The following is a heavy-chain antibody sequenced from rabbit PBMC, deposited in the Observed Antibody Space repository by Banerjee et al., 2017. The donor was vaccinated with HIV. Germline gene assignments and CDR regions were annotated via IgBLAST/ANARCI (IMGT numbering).Heavy chain of an antibody. D-gene: IGHD4-1*01. CDR3: VRHNSGLRL. Sequence: QSLEESGGDLVKPGASLTLTCKASGFSFSSGYDLCWVRQAPGKGLEWIACIYTGDGSAYYASWAKGRFTISRTSTTVDLKMTSLTAADTATYFCVRHNSGLRLWGQGTLVTVS. V-gene: IGHV1S40*01. J-gene: IGHJ3*01. CDR2: IYTGDGSA. CDR1: GFSFSSGYD.